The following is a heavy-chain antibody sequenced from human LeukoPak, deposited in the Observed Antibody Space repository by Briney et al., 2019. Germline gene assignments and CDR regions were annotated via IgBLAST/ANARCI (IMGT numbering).Heavy chain of an antibody. Sequence: ASGPTLVNPTQTLTLTCSFSGFSLSTSGMGLAWIRQPPGKALEWLALIYWNDDNLYSPSLKSRLTIAKDTSKNQVVLTMTNMDPVDTATYYCAHRRGYNWFDPRGQGTLVTVSS. J-gene: IGHJ5*02. CDR3: AHRRGYNWFDP. CDR2: IYWNDDN. CDR1: GFSLSTSGMG. V-gene: IGHV2-5*01.